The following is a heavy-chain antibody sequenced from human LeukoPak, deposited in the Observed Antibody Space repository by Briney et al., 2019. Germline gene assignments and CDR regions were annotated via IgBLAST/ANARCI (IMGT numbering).Heavy chain of an antibody. J-gene: IGHJ4*02. V-gene: IGHV3-48*03. D-gene: IGHD6-19*01. CDR1: GFTFSSYE. Sequence: GGSLRLSCTASGFTFSSYEMNWVRQAPGKGLEWISYITSSGTPIYYADSVKGRFTISRDNAKNSLYLQMNILRAEDTAVYYCARGPYSSGWYYFDYWGEGTLVTVSA. CDR2: ITSSGTPI. CDR3: ARGPYSSGWYYFDY.